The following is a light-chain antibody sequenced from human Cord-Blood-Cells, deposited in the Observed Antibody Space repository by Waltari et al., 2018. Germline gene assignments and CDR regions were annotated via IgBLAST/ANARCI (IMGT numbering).Light chain of an antibody. CDR2: GAS. Sequence: EIVMTQSPATLSVSPGERATLSCRASQSVSRNLAWYQQKPGQAPRLLIYGASTRATGIPARFSVSGSGTEFTLTISSLQSEDFAVYYCQQYKSWPPALTFGGGTKVEIK. CDR3: QQYKSWPPALT. J-gene: IGKJ4*01. V-gene: IGKV3-15*01. CDR1: QSVSRN.